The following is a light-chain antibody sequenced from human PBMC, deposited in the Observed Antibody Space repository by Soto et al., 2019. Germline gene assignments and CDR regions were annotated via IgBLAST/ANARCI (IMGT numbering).Light chain of an antibody. Sequence: EIVLTQSPATLSLSPGERATLSCRASQSVRSYLAWYQQKPGQAPRLLIYDASNRATGSPARFSGSGSGTDFTLTISRLEPEDFAVYYCQQRSNGYTFGQGTKLEIK. CDR1: QSVRSY. V-gene: IGKV3-11*01. CDR3: QQRSNGYT. CDR2: DAS. J-gene: IGKJ2*01.